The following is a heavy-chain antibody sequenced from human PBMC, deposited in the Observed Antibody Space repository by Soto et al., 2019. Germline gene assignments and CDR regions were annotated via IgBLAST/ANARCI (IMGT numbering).Heavy chain of an antibody. CDR3: ARGDCSSTSCYEDYYYYYGMDV. J-gene: IGHJ6*02. D-gene: IGHD2-2*01. Sequence: GGSLRLSCAASGFTFSSYAMHWVRQAPGKGLEWVAVISYDGSNKYYADSVKGRFTISRDNSKNTLYLQMNSLRAEDTAVYYCARGDCSSTSCYEDYYYYYGMDVWGQGTTVTVSS. CDR2: ISYDGSNK. V-gene: IGHV3-30-3*01. CDR1: GFTFSSYA.